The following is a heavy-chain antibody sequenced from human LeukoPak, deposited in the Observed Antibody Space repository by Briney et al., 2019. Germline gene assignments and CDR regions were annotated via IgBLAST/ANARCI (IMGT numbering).Heavy chain of an antibody. CDR1: GFTFSSYW. D-gene: IGHD3-9*01. CDR2: INHNGNVN. J-gene: IGHJ6*02. V-gene: IGHV3-7*01. Sequence: GGSLRLSCAASGFTFSSYWMNWARQAPGKGLEWVASINHNGNVNYYVDSVKGRFTISRDNAKNSLYLQMNSLRAEDTAVYYCARLDSDYDILTGYYYYGMDVWGQGTTVTVSS. CDR3: ARLDSDYDILTGYYYYGMDV.